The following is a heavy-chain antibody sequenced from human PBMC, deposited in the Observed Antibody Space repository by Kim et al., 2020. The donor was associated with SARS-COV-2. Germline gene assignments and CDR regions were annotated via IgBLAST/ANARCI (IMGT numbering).Heavy chain of an antibody. J-gene: IGHJ4*02. CDR3: AKGGQRFLELDY. D-gene: IGHD3-3*01. Sequence: YYADSVKGRFTISRDNSKNTLYLQMNSLRAEDTAVYYCAKGGQRFLELDYWGQGTLVTVSS. V-gene: IGHV3-23*01.